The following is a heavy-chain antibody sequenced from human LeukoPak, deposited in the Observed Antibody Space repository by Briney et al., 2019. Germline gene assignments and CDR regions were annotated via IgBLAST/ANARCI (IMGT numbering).Heavy chain of an antibody. CDR3: ARTLRGSGSYSHNWFDP. Sequence: PSETLSLTCAVYGGSFSGYYWSWIRQPPGKGLEWIGEINHSGSTNYNPSLKSRVTISVDTSKNQFSLKLSSVTAADTAVYYCARTLRGSGSYSHNWFDPRGQGTLVTVSS. V-gene: IGHV4-34*01. CDR2: INHSGST. J-gene: IGHJ5*02. D-gene: IGHD3-10*01. CDR1: GGSFSGYY.